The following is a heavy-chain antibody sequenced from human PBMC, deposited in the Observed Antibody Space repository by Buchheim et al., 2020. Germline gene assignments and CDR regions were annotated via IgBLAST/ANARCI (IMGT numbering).Heavy chain of an antibody. V-gene: IGHV3-30*18. Sequence: QVQLVESGGGVVQPGRSLRLSCAASGFTFSSYGMHWVRQAPGKGLEWVAVISYDGSNKYYADSVKGRFTISRDNSKNTLYLQMNSLRAEDTAVYYCAKEGAVPAAMGGYYYYGMDVWGQGTT. D-gene: IGHD2-2*01. CDR3: AKEGAVPAAMGGYYYYGMDV. CDR1: GFTFSSYG. CDR2: ISYDGSNK. J-gene: IGHJ6*02.